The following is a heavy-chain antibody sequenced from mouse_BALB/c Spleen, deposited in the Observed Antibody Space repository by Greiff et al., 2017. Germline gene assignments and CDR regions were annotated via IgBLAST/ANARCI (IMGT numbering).Heavy chain of an antibody. V-gene: IGHV5-17*02. CDR1: GFTFSSFG. CDR2: ISSGSSTI. CDR3: ARGTYGGYDFDY. D-gene: IGHD2-3*01. J-gene: IGHJ2*01. Sequence: EVQLVESGGGLVQPGGSRKLSCAASGFTFSSFGMHWVRQAPEKGLEWVAYISSGSSTIYYADTVKGRFTISRDNPKNTLFLQMTSLRSEDTAMYYCARGTYGGYDFDYWGQGTTLTVSS.